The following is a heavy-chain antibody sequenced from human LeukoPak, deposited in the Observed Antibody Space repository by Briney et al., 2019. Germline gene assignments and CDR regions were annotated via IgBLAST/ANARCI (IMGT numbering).Heavy chain of an antibody. Sequence: GASVKVSCKASGYTFTDYYMHWVRQAPGQGLEWMGWINPNTGGTIYAKKFQGRVIMTRDTSISTAYMELSRVRSDDTAVYYCARDRYSGSYQPFDYWGQGTLVTVSS. CDR2: INPNTGGT. J-gene: IGHJ4*02. V-gene: IGHV1-2*02. D-gene: IGHD1-26*01. CDR1: GYTFTDYY. CDR3: ARDRYSGSYQPFDY.